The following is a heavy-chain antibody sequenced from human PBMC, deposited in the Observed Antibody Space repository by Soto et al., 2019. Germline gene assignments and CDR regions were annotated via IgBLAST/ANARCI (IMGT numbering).Heavy chain of an antibody. CDR3: TTLTMIVVVASDY. CDR1: SVSNAW. J-gene: IGHJ4*02. Sequence: SVSNAWMNWVRQAPGKGLEWVGRIKSKTDGGTTDYAAPVKGRFTISRDDSKNTLYLQMNSLKTEDTAVYYCTTLTMIVVVASDYWGQGNRVTVSS. V-gene: IGHV3-15*07. D-gene: IGHD3-22*01. CDR2: IKSKTDGGTT.